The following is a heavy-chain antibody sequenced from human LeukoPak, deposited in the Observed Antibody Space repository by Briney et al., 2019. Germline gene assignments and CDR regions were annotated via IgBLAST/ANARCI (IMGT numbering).Heavy chain of an antibody. CDR1: GFTFDDYA. CDR2: ISWNSGSI. Sequence: PGRSLRLSCAASGFTFDDYAMHWVRQAPRKGLEWVSGISWNSGSIGYADSVKGQFTISRDNAKNSLYLQMNSLRAEDMALYYCARDDAFDIWGQGTMVTVSS. V-gene: IGHV3-9*03. J-gene: IGHJ3*02. CDR3: ARDDAFDI.